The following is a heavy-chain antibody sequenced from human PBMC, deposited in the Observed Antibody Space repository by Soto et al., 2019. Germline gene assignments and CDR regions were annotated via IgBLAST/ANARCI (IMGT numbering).Heavy chain of an antibody. CDR2: TNQDGSEK. CDR3: AXVLWDPRYCRGGGCYSHLKAYYYYYGMDV. V-gene: IGHV3-7*01. J-gene: IGHJ6*02. CDR1: GFTGSSYC. Sequence: GALRLACAASGFTGSSYCMSWVRQAPGKGLEWVANTNQDGSEKYYVDSLKGRFTISRDXXKNSLYLQMNSLRAEDTTVYYWAXVLWDPRYCRGGGCYSHLKAYYYYYGMDVWGQGTTVTVSS. D-gene: IGHD2-15*01.